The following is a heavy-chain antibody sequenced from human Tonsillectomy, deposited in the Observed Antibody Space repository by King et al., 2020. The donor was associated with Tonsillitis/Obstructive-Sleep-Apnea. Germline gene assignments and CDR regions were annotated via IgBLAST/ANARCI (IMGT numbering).Heavy chain of an antibody. V-gene: IGHV1-69*01. CDR3: ARGDCSSTSCHGYYFDY. J-gene: IGHJ4*02. CDR2: IIPIFGTA. D-gene: IGHD2-2*01. CDR1: GGTFSSYA. Sequence: VQLVQSGAEVKKPGSSVTVSCKASGGTFSSYAISWVRQAPGQGLEWMGGIIPIFGTANYAQKFQGRVTITADESTSTAYMELSSLRSEDTAVYYCARGDCSSTSCHGYYFDYWGQGTLVTVSS.